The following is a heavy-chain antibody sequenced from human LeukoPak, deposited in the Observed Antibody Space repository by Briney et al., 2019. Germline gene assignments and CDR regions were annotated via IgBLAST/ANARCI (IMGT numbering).Heavy chain of an antibody. D-gene: IGHD1-7*01. CDR1: GFTFSSYS. J-gene: IGHJ4*02. CDR3: TTDFITGTPRHDY. V-gene: IGHV3-21*03. CDR2: ISSSSTYI. Sequence: GGSLRLSCAASGFTFSSYSMNWVRQAPGKGLEWVSSISSSSTYIYYAGSLQGRFTISRDNAKNSLFLQMNSLKTEDTAVYYCTTDFITGTPRHDYWGQGTLVTVSS.